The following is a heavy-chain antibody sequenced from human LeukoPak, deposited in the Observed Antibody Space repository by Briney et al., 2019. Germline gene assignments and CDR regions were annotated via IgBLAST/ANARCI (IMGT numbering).Heavy chain of an antibody. V-gene: IGHV5-51*01. CDR2: IYPGDSDT. Sequence: GESLKISCKGSGYSFTSYWIGWVRQMPGNGLEWMGIIYPGDSDTRYSPSFQGQVTISADKSISTAYLQWSSLKASDTAMYYCARPLYGGKKRGVAFDIWGQGTMVTVSS. CDR3: ARPLYGGKKRGVAFDI. CDR1: GYSFTSYW. D-gene: IGHD4-23*01. J-gene: IGHJ3*02.